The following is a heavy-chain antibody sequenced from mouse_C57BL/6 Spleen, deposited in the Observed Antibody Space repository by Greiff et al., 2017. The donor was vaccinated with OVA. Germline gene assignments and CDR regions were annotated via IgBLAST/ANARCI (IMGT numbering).Heavy chain of an antibody. V-gene: IGHV5-17*01. CDR2: ISSGSSTI. J-gene: IGHJ2*01. CDR3: ARGAGTGYFDD. D-gene: IGHD3-3*01. CDR1: GFTFSDYG. Sequence: EVQLQQSGGGLVKPGGSLKLSCAASGFTFSDYGMHWVRQAPEKGLEWVAYISSGSSTIYYADKVKGRFTISRDNAKNTLFLQMTSLRSEDTAMYYCARGAGTGYFDDWGQGTTLTVSS.